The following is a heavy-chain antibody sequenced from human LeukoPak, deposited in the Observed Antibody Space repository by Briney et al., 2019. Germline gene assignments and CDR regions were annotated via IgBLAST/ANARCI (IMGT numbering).Heavy chain of an antibody. Sequence: GESLKISCKGSGYSFTSYWIGWVRHMPGKGLEWMGIIYPGDSDTRYSPSFQGQITISADKSISTAYLQWSSLKASDTAMYYCATRSSGYQYYFDYWGQGTLVTVSS. D-gene: IGHD3-22*01. CDR2: IYPGDSDT. J-gene: IGHJ4*02. CDR3: ATRSSGYQYYFDY. V-gene: IGHV5-51*01. CDR1: GYSFTSYW.